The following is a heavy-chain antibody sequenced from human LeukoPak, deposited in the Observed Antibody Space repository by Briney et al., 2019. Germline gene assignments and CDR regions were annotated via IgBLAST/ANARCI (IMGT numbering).Heavy chain of an antibody. Sequence: GGSLRLSCAASGFTFGDYNMNWVRQAPGKGLEWVSYITNGGSTIHHADSVKGRFTISRDNAKKTLYLQMNSLRAEDTAVYYCARSIGLTGGGVDVWGQGTTVTVSS. CDR3: ARSIGLTGGGVDV. D-gene: IGHD3-9*01. J-gene: IGHJ6*02. CDR1: GFTFGDYN. V-gene: IGHV3-11*01. CDR2: ITNGGSTI.